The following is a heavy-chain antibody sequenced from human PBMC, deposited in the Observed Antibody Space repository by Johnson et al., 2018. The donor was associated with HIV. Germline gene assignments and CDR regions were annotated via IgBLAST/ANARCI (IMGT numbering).Heavy chain of an antibody. V-gene: IGHV3-15*01. CDR2: IKSETDGGTT. Sequence: VQLVESGGGVVQPGRSLRLSCAASGFTFSNAWLSWVRQAAGEGLEWVGRIKSETDGGTTDYAAPVKGRFTISRDDSKNTLYLQMNSLRAEETAVYYCARTGRAVAGTPHAFDIWGQGTVVTVSS. CDR3: ARTGRAVAGTPHAFDI. D-gene: IGHD6-19*01. CDR1: GFTFSNAW. J-gene: IGHJ3*02.